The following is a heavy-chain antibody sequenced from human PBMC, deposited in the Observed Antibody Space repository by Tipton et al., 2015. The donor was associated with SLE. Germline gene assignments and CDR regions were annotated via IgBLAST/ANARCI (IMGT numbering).Heavy chain of an antibody. V-gene: IGHV3-30*04. CDR2: ISYDGSNK. J-gene: IGHJ4*02. D-gene: IGHD5-12*01. CDR1: GFTFSIYA. CDR3: AREGLRGYEQGLDY. Sequence: QLVQSGGGVVQPGRSLRLSCAASGFTFSIYAMHWVRQAPGKGLEWVAVISYDGSNKYYADSVKGRFTISRDNSKNTLYLQMNSLRAEDTAVYYCAREGLRGYEQGLDYWGQGTLVPVSS.